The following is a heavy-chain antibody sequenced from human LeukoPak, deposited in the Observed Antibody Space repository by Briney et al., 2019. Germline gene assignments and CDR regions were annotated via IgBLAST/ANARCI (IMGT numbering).Heavy chain of an antibody. V-gene: IGHV3-21*04. CDR3: AKGGSAVAGTDGFDP. CDR1: EFTFSSYS. Sequence: PGGSLRLSCAASEFTFSSYSMTWVRQAPGKGLEWVSCISSSSSNIYYADSLTGRFTISRDNAKASLYLQMNSLRAEDTAVYYCAKGGSAVAGTDGFDPWGQGTLVTVSS. D-gene: IGHD6-19*01. J-gene: IGHJ5*02. CDR2: ISSSSSNI.